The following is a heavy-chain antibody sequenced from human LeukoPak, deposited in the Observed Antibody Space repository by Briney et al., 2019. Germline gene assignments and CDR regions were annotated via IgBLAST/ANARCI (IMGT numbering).Heavy chain of an antibody. CDR1: GDSISSYY. CDR3: ARDGASGSYFGLDY. J-gene: IGHJ4*02. Sequence: PSETLSLTCTVSGDSISSYYWSWIRQPAGKGLEWIGRIYTSGSTNYNPSLKSRVTMSVDTSKNQFSLKLTSVTAADTAVYYCARDGASGSYFGLDYWGQGALVTVSS. V-gene: IGHV4-4*07. CDR2: IYTSGST. D-gene: IGHD3-10*01.